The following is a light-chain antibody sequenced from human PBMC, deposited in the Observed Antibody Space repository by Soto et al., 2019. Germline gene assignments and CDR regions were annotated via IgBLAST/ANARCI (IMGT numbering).Light chain of an antibody. CDR3: SSYAGWINWV. CDR2: AVT. CDR1: RSDVGNYNY. Sequence: QSALTQPPSASGSPGQPVTISCTGTRSDVGNYNYVSWYQQYPGKAPKLIIYAVTERPSGVPDRFSGSKSGNTASLTVSGLQTEDEADYYCSSYAGWINWVFGGGTKLTVL. J-gene: IGLJ3*02. V-gene: IGLV2-8*01.